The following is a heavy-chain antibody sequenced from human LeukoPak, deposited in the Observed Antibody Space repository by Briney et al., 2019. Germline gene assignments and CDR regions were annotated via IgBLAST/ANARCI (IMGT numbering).Heavy chain of an antibody. CDR1: GYTFTGYY. D-gene: IGHD3-22*01. CDR2: INPNSGGT. CDR3: ARDGYYYDSSGYYYD. Sequence: ALVKVSCKASGYTFTGYYMHWVRQAPGQGLEWMGWINPNSGGTNYAQKFQGRVTMTRDTSISTAYMELSRLRSDDTAVYYCARDGYYYDSSGYYYDWGQGTLVTVSS. J-gene: IGHJ4*02. V-gene: IGHV1-2*02.